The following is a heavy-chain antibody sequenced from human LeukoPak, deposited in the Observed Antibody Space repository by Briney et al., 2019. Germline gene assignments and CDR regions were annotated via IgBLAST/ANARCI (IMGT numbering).Heavy chain of an antibody. CDR1: GDTLTELS. CDR3: ATLTKDYDYVWGSYRYRVGLPDY. D-gene: IGHD3-16*02. Sequence: GASVKVSCKVSGDTLTELSMHWARQAPGKGLEWMGGFDPEDGETIYAQKFQGRVTMTEDTSTDTAYMELSSLRSEDTAVYYCATLTKDYDYVWGSYRYRVGLPDYWGQGTLVTVSS. J-gene: IGHJ4*02. V-gene: IGHV1-24*01. CDR2: FDPEDGET.